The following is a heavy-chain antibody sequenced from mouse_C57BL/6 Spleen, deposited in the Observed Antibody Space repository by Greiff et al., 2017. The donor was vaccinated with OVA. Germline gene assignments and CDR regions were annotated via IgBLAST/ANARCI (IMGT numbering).Heavy chain of an antibody. V-gene: IGHV1-82*01. CDR3: ARQGGVYYGSSYGFDY. D-gene: IGHD1-1*01. CDR2: IYPGDGDT. J-gene: IGHJ2*01. CDR1: GYAFSSSW. Sequence: QVQLQQSGPELVKPGASVKISCKASGYAFSSSWMNWVKQRPGKGLEWIGRIYPGDGDTNYNGKFKGKATLTADKSSSTAYMQLSSLTSEDSAVYFCARQGGVYYGSSYGFDYWGQGTTLTVSS.